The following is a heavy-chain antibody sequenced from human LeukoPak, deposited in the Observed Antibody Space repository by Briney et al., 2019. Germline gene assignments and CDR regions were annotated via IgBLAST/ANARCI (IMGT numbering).Heavy chain of an antibody. CDR1: GFTFSSYS. J-gene: IGHJ2*01. CDR2: ISSSSYI. V-gene: IGHV3-21*01. Sequence: PGGSLRLSCAASGFTFSSYSMNWVRQAPGKGLEWVSSISSSSYIYYADSVKGRFTISRDNAKNSLYLQMNSLRAEDTAVYYCAREGFNWYFDLWGRGTLVTVSS. CDR3: AREGFNWYFDL.